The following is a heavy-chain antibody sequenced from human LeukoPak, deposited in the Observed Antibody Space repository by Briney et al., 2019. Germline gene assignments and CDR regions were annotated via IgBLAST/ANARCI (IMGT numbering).Heavy chain of an antibody. V-gene: IGHV3-7*01. CDR3: AGENRRSGPWLVDNWFDP. D-gene: IGHD6-19*01. J-gene: IGHJ5*02. CDR1: GFTFSSYW. Sequence: GGSLRLSCAASGFTFSSYWMSWVRQAPGKGLEWVANIKQDGSEKYYVDSVKGRFTISRDNAKNSLYLQMNSLRAEDTAVYYCAGENRRSGPWLVDNWFDPWGQGTLVTVSS. CDR2: IKQDGSEK.